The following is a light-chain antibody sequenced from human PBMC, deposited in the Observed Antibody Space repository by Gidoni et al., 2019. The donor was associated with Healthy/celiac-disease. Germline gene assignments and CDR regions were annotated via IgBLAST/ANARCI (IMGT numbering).Light chain of an antibody. Sequence: EIVMTPSPATLSVSPGERATLSCRASQSVSSNLAWYQQQPGQAPRLLIYGASTRSSGIPARFRGSGSGKEFTLPISSLQSEDFAVYYCQQYNNWPPRTFGGGTKVEIK. V-gene: IGKV3-15*01. J-gene: IGKJ4*01. CDR2: GAS. CDR1: QSVSSN. CDR3: QQYNNWPPRT.